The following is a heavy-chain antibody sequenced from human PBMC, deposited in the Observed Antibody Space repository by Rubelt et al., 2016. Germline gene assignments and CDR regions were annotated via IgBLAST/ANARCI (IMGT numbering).Heavy chain of an antibody. CDR1: GGTFSSYA. J-gene: IGHJ5*02. D-gene: IGHD3-10*01. CDR2: IIPIFGTA. CDR3: ARELRIVRGVLRWFDP. Sequence: QVQLVQSGAEVKKPGSSVKVSCKASGGTFSSYAISWVRQAPGQGLEWMGGIIPIFGTANYAQKFQGRVTITADESTSTAYMELSSVRSEDTAVYYCARELRIVRGVLRWFDPWGQGTLVTVSS. V-gene: IGHV1-69*01.